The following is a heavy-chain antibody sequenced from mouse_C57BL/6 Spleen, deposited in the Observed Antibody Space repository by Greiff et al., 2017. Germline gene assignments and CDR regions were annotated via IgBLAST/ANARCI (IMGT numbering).Heavy chain of an antibody. CDR2: INPGSGGT. V-gene: IGHV1-54*01. J-gene: IGHJ2*01. CDR1: GYAFTNYL. CDR3: AVDYDGTFDY. Sequence: VQLQQSGAELVRPGPSVTVSCKASGYAFTNYLIEWVKQRPGQGLEWIGVINPGSGGTNYNEKFKGKATLTADKSSSTAYMQLSSLTSEDSAVYFCAVDYDGTFDYGCQGTTLTVSS. D-gene: IGHD2-4*01.